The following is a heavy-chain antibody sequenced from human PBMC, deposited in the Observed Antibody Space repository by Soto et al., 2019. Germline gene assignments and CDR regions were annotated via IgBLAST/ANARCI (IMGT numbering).Heavy chain of an antibody. CDR1: GGSISSSSYY. CDR2: IYYSGST. CDR3: ARGYDFWSGYYIGSDHRGGYDPGAHNWFDP. J-gene: IGHJ5*02. D-gene: IGHD3-3*01. Sequence: SETLSLTCTVSGGSISSSSYYWGWIRQPPGKGLEWIGSIYYSGSTYYNPSLKSRVTISVDTSKNQFSLKLSSVTAADTAVYYCARGYDFWSGYYIGSDHRGGYDPGAHNWFDPWGQGTLVTVSS. V-gene: IGHV4-39*01.